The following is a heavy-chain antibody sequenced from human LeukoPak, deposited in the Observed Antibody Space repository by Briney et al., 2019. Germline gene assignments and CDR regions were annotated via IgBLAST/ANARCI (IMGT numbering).Heavy chain of an antibody. CDR3: ARGDRNILTGYYKDDY. D-gene: IGHD3-9*01. Sequence: ASVKVSCKASGYTFTSYDINWVRQATGQGLEWMGWMNPNSGNTGYAQKFQGRVTMTRNTSISTAYMELSSLRSEDTAVYYCARGDRNILTGYYKDDYWGQGTPVTVSS. CDR1: GYTFTSYD. CDR2: MNPNSGNT. J-gene: IGHJ4*02. V-gene: IGHV1-8*01.